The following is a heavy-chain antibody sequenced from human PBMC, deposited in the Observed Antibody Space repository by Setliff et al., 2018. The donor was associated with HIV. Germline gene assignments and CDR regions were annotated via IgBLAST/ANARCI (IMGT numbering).Heavy chain of an antibody. CDR2: INPSGGT. CDR1: GGSFSGYY. Sequence: PSETLSLTCAVYGGSFSGYYWSWIRQPPGKGLEWIGEINPSGGTNYNTSLKSRATKSVDRSKNQFSRTLSSVTAAETAVYYCARVRMGGYFDFWGQGTLVTVSS. D-gene: IGHD3-16*01. J-gene: IGHJ4*02. V-gene: IGHV4-34*01. CDR3: ARVRMGGYFDF.